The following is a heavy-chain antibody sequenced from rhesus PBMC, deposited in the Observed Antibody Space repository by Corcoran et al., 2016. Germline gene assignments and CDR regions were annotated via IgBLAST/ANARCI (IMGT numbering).Heavy chain of an antibody. Sequence: QVQLQESGPGLVKPSETLSLTSAVSVYSISSGYGWSWIRPPPGKGLEWIGYIGGSSGSTNYNPSLKSRVTISKDTSKNQFSLKLSSATAADTAVYFCAIMDYGDYWGQGVLVTVSS. V-gene: IGHV4-127*01. D-gene: IGHD3-22*01. CDR3: AIMDYGDY. CDR1: VYSISSGYG. J-gene: IGHJ4*01. CDR2: IGGSSGST.